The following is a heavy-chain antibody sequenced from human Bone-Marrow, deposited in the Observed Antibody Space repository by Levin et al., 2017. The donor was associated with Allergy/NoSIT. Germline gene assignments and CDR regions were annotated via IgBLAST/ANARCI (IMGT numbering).Heavy chain of an antibody. Sequence: PSETLSLTCSVSGGSIKDGDYFWTWVRQHPGKGLEWIAYIYSDDDAYYSPSLKSRVTISIDTSENQFSLHLYSVTAADTAVYYCSRGARRGGNAFDVWGQGTLVTVSS. V-gene: IGHV4-31*03. D-gene: IGHD1-1*01. J-gene: IGHJ3*01. CDR1: GGSIKDGDYF. CDR3: SRGARRGGNAFDV. CDR2: IYSDDDA.